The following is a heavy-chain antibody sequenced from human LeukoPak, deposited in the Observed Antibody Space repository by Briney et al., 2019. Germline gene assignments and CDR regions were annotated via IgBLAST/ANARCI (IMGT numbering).Heavy chain of an antibody. D-gene: IGHD3-9*01. V-gene: IGHV1-2*02. CDR1: GYTFTGYY. CDR3: ARGRPYYDILTGYPLDY. Sequence: GASVKVSCKASGYTFTGYYMHWVRQAPGQGLEWMGWINPNSGGTNCAQKFQGRVTMTRDTSISTAYMELSRLRSDDTAVYYCARGRPYYDILTGYPLDYWGQGTLVTVSS. CDR2: INPNSGGT. J-gene: IGHJ4*02.